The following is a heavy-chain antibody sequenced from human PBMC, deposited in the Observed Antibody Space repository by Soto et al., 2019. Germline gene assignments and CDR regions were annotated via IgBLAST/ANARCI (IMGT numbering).Heavy chain of an antibody. CDR1: GGTFDNYA. CDR2: IIPMLDSA. CDR3: ARTYLYDSGGKTYFYYGMDV. Sequence: QVQLVQSGAEVKKPGSSVKVSCKASGGTFDNYAITWVRQAPGQGLEWMAGIIPMLDSANYAEKFQDRVTITADESTSTAYMEVSSLRSEDSAVYYCARTYLYDSGGKTYFYYGMDVWGKGTTVTVSS. V-gene: IGHV1-69*12. D-gene: IGHD3-22*01. J-gene: IGHJ6*04.